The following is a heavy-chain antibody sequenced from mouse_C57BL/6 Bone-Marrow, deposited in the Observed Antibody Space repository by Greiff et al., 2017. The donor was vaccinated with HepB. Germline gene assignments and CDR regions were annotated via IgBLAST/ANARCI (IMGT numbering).Heavy chain of an antibody. Sequence: EVQLVESGGGLVQSGRSLRLSCATSGFTFSDFYMEWVRQAPGKGLEWIAASRNKANDYTTEYSASVKGRFIVSRDTSQSILYLQMNALRAEDTAIYYCARDADYGSSLWYFDVWGTGTTVTVSS. CDR3: ARDADYGSSLWYFDV. CDR2: SRNKANDYTT. CDR1: GFTFSDFY. D-gene: IGHD1-1*01. V-gene: IGHV7-1*01. J-gene: IGHJ1*03.